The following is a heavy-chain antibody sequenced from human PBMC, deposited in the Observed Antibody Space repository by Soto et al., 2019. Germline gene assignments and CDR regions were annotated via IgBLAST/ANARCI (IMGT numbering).Heavy chain of an antibody. J-gene: IGHJ4*02. D-gene: IGHD1-1*01. CDR2: IYPGDSDT. Sequence: GESRKSSCKSSGYSFTSYWIAWVRQMPGKGLECMGIIYPGDSDTRYIPSFQVQATISVAKSINTAYLQWLSLRAWDTGVYYCAEHGKLSSMPNYFDPWGPGALVTV. CDR1: GYSFTSYW. V-gene: IGHV5-51*01. CDR3: AEHGKLSSMPNYFDP.